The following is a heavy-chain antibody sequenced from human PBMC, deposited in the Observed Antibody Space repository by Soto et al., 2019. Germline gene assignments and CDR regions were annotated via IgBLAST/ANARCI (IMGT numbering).Heavy chain of an antibody. D-gene: IGHD7-27*01. CDR2: IWYDGSNK. CDR1: GFTFSSYG. J-gene: IGHJ3*02. V-gene: IGHV3-33*01. CDR3: ATTGDLDAFDI. Sequence: GGSLRLSCAASGFTFSSYGMHWVRQAPGKGLEWVAVIWYDGSNKSYADSVKVRFTISRDNSKNTLYLQMNSLRAEDTAVYYCATTGDLDAFDIWGQGTMVTVSS.